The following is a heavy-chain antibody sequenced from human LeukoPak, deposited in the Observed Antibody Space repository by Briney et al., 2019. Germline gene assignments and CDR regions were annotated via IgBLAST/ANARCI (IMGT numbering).Heavy chain of an antibody. D-gene: IGHD2/OR15-2a*01. CDR3: ARRGSTDY. CDR2: IKEDGSEK. CDR1: GFSFSGYW. J-gene: IGHJ4*02. V-gene: IGHV3-7*03. Sequence: GGSLRLSCAAPGFSFSGYWMTWVRQAPGKGLEWVANIKEDGSEKYYADFVKGRFTISRGNAKNSLDLQMNSLRAEDTAVYYCARRGSTDYWGQGTLVTVSS.